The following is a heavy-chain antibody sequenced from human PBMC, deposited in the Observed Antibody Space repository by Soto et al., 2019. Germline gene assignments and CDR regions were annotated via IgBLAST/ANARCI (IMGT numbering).Heavy chain of an antibody. D-gene: IGHD6-19*01. Sequence: ASGKVSCKASGYTFTGYGISWVRQAPGQGHEWMGWISAYDGDTNFAQRVQGRLTMSTDTSTRTAYMELRSLRSDDTAVYYCARSKPYFSGWEPSHYWGQGTLVTVSS. CDR1: GYTFTGYG. J-gene: IGHJ4*02. CDR2: ISAYDGDT. CDR3: ARSKPYFSGWEPSHY. V-gene: IGHV1-18*01.